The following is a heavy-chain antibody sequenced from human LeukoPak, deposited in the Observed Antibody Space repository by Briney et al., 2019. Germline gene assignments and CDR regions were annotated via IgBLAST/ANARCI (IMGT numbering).Heavy chain of an antibody. CDR1: GFTFSSYA. V-gene: IGHV3-23*01. Sequence: GGSLRLSCAASGFTFSSYAMTWVRQAPGKGLEWVSVIGTPDGNTHYADSVRGRFTISRDNSRSILYLQVNSLRAEDTAVYYCAKYAPSTTKPTRYFDYWGQGTLVTVSS. CDR3: AKYAPSTTKPTRYFDY. J-gene: IGHJ4*02. CDR2: IGTPDGNT. D-gene: IGHD4-17*01.